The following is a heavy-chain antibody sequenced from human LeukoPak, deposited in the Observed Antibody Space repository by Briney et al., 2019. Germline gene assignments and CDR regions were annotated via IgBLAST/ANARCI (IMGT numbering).Heavy chain of an antibody. V-gene: IGHV3-11*04. CDR2: IGTSGSTV. CDR1: GFTFSDYY. D-gene: IGHD3-3*01. Sequence: PGGSLRLSCAASGFTFSDYYMSWIRQAPGKGLEWVSYIGTSGSTVSYADSVKGRFTISRDNAKNSLYLQMNSLRAEDTAVYYCARAYDFWSGYPLYFGYWGQGTLVTVSS. CDR3: ARAYDFWSGYPLYFGY. J-gene: IGHJ4*02.